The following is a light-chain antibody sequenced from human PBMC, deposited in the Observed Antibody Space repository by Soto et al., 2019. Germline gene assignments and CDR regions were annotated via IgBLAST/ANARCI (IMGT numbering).Light chain of an antibody. CDR3: QQYGSSPMYT. Sequence: EIVLTQSPGTLSLSPGERATLSCRASQSVSSSYLAWYQQKPGQAPRLLIYGASSRATGIPDRFIGSGSGTDFTITIRRLETEDFAVYYCQQYGSSPMYTFGQGTKLEIK. CDR2: GAS. J-gene: IGKJ2*01. CDR1: QSVSSSY. V-gene: IGKV3-20*01.